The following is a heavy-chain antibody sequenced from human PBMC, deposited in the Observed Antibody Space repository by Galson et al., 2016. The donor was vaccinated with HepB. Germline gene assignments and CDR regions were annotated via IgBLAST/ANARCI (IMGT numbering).Heavy chain of an antibody. D-gene: IGHD1-7*01. CDR3: VRHINWNYRGTYYYGMDV. CDR2: IDWDDDK. CDR1: GFSLSTSGMC. Sequence: PALVKPTQTLTLTCTFSGFSLSTSGMCVSWMRQPPGKAPEWLTRIDWDDDKYYSTSLKTRLTISKDTSKNQVVLTMTNVDPVDTATYYCVRHINWNYRGTYYYGMDVWGQGTTVTVSS. J-gene: IGHJ6*02. V-gene: IGHV2-70*11.